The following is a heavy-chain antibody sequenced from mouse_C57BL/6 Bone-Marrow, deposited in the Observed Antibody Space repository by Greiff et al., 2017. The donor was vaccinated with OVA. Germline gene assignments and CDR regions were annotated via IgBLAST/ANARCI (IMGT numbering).Heavy chain of an antibody. J-gene: IGHJ3*01. CDR1: GYSITSGYY. CDR3: ASGDYTWFAY. V-gene: IGHV3-6*01. Sequence: EVQRVESGPGLVKPSQSLSLTCSVTGYSITSGYYWNWIRQFPGNQLEWMGYISYDGSNNYNPSLKNRISITRDTSKNQFFLKLNSVTTEDTATYYCASGDYTWFAYWGQGTLVTVSA. CDR2: ISYDGSN. D-gene: IGHD2-4*01.